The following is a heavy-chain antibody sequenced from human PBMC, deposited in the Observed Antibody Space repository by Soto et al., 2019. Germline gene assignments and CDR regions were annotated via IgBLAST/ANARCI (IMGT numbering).Heavy chain of an antibody. CDR1: GGSISSYY. Sequence: PSETLSLTCTVSGGSISSYYWSWIRQPAGKGLKWIGRIYTSGSTNYNPSLKSRVTMSVDTSKNQFSLKLSSVTAADTAVYYCARGTGYQLLSEGDYYYYYGMDVWGQGTTVTVSS. J-gene: IGHJ6*02. D-gene: IGHD2-2*01. CDR3: ARGTGYQLLSEGDYYYYYGMDV. V-gene: IGHV4-4*07. CDR2: IYTSGST.